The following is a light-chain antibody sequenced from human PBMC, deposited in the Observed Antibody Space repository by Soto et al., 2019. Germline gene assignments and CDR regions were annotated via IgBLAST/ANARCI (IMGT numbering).Light chain of an antibody. CDR2: DAS. J-gene: IGKJ2*01. V-gene: IGKV3-20*01. CDR1: QSINSRS. CDR3: QQYVASPYT. Sequence: DIVLTQSPGTLSLSPGERATLSCGASQSINSRSLAWYQQKPGQAPGLLIYDASSRATGIPDRFSASGSGTDFTLTISSLEPEDFAVYYCQQYVASPYTFGQGTKVDIK.